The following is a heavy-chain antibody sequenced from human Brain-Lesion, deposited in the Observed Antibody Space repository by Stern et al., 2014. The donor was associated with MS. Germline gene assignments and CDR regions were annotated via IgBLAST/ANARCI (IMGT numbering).Heavy chain of an antibody. CDR3: ARHDSVPRPSQLYSARDRGPGYFDY. D-gene: IGHD1-26*01. V-gene: IGHV4-39*01. Sequence: QVQLQESGPGLVKPSETLSLTCTVSGGSISSSSYYWAWIRQPPGKGLEWVGNIHYWGFTYYNPSLKSRVTISVDTSKNQFSLKLSSVTAADTAVYYCARHDSVPRPSQLYSARDRGPGYFDYWGQGTLVTVSS. J-gene: IGHJ4*02. CDR1: GGSISSSSYY. CDR2: IHYWGFT.